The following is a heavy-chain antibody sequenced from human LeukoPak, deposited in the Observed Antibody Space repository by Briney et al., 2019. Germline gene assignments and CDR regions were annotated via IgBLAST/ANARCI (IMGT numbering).Heavy chain of an antibody. J-gene: IGHJ3*02. CDR3: AREIVGGWLQRREAFDI. CDR1: GFTFSSYW. Sequence: GGSLRLSCAASGFTFSSYWMSWVRQAPGKGLEWVANIKQDGSEKYYADSVKGRFTISRDNAKNSLYLQMNSLRAEDTAVYYCAREIVGGWLQRREAFDIWGQGTIVTVSS. CDR2: IKQDGSEK. V-gene: IGHV3-7*01. D-gene: IGHD5-24*01.